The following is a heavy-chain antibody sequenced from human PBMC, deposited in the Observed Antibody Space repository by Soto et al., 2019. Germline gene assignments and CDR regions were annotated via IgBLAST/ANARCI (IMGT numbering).Heavy chain of an antibody. V-gene: IGHV4-39*01. J-gene: IGHJ4*02. CDR1: GGSISSSSYY. CDR2: IYYSGST. D-gene: IGHD3-10*01. CDR3: ARQSAGMVRGVTVDS. Sequence: SETLSLTCTVSGGSISSSSYYWGWIRQPPGKGLEWIGSIYYSGSTYYNPSLKSRVTISVDTSKNQFSLKLSSVTAADTAVYYCARQSAGMVRGVTVDSWGQGTLVTVSS.